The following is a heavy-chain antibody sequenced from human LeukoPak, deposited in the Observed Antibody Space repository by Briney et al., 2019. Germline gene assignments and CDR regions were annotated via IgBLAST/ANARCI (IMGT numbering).Heavy chain of an antibody. D-gene: IGHD1-26*01. V-gene: IGHV1-69*01. CDR1: GGTFSSYA. Sequence: GSSVKVSCNASGGTFSSYAISWVRQAPGQGLEWMGGIIPIFGTANYAQKFQGRVTITADESTSTAYMELSSLRSEDTAVYYCARSGSYGDPFDYWGQGTLVTVSS. J-gene: IGHJ4*02. CDR2: IIPIFGTA. CDR3: ARSGSYGDPFDY.